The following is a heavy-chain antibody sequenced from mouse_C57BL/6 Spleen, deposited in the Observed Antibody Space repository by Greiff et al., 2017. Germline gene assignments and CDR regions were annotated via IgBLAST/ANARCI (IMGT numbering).Heavy chain of an antibody. J-gene: IGHJ2*01. CDR2: ISSGSSTI. V-gene: IGHV5-17*01. D-gene: IGHD4-1*01. CDR1: GFTFSDYG. Sequence: EVMLVESGGGLVKPGGSLKLSCAASGFTFSDYGMHWVRQAPEKGLEWVAYISSGSSTIYYADTVKGRFTISRDNAKNTLFLQMTSLRSEDTAMYYCARGLTGTYYFDYWGQGTTLTVSS. CDR3: ARGLTGTYYFDY.